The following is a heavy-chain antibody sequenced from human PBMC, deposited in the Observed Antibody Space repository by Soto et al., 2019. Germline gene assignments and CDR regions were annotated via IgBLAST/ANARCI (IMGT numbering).Heavy chain of an antibody. CDR1: GGTFSSYT. D-gene: IGHD3-9*01. V-gene: IGHV1-69*08. CDR3: ARDKGDPETYYDILAVWDAFDI. Sequence: QVQLVQSGAEVKKPGSSVKVSCKASGGTFSSYTISWVRQAPGQGLEWMGRIIPILGIANYAQKFQGRVTITADKSTSTAYMELSSLRSEDTAVYYCARDKGDPETYYDILAVWDAFDIWGQGTMVTVSS. CDR2: IIPILGIA. J-gene: IGHJ3*02.